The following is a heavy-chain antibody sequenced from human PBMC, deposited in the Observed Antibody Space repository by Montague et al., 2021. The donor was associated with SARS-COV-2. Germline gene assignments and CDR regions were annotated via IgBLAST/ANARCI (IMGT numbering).Heavy chain of an antibody. CDR2: IYPRDSDT. D-gene: IGHD3-10*01. J-gene: IGHJ5*02. Sequence: QSGAEVKKPGESLKISCKASGYSFPTYWIGWVRQMPGKGLEWMGAIYPRDSDTRYSPSFQGQVTISVDKSISTAYLQWSSLKASDTAMYYCARDPIYGSGSYNYLDPWGQGTLGTVSS. V-gene: IGHV5-51*03. CDR1: GYSFPTYW. CDR3: ARDPIYGSGSYNYLDP.